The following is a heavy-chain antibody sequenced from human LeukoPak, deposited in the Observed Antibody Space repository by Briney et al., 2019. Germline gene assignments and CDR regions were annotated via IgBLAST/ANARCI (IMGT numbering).Heavy chain of an antibody. CDR1: GFTFDDYA. V-gene: IGHV3-9*01. D-gene: IGHD2-2*01. CDR3: AKDAAAMGLGFDY. CDR2: ISWNSGSI. Sequence: PGRSLRLSCVASGFTFDDYAMHWVRQAPGKGLEWVSGISWNSGSIGYADSVKGRFTISRDNAKNSLYLQMNSLRAEDTALYYCAKDAAAMGLGFDYWGQGTLVTVSS. J-gene: IGHJ4*02.